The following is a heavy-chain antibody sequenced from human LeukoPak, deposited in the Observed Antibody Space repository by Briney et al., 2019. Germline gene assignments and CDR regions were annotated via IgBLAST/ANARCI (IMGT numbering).Heavy chain of an antibody. CDR1: GFTFSSYA. D-gene: IGHD6-19*01. Sequence: GGSLRLSCAASGFTFSSYAMSWVRQAPGKGLEWVSAISGSGGSTYYADSVKGRFTISRDNSKNTLYLQINSLRAEDTAVYYCAKAVAVAGLFDYWAREPWSPSPQ. CDR2: ISGSGGST. CDR3: AKAVAVAGLFDY. J-gene: IGHJ4*02. V-gene: IGHV3-23*01.